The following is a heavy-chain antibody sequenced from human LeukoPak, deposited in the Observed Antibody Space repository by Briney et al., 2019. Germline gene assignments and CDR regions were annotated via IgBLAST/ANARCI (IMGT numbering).Heavy chain of an antibody. CDR1: GFTFSSYS. J-gene: IGHJ4*02. Sequence: PGGSLRLSCAASGFTFSSYSMNWVRQAPGKGLEWVSYISSSSSTIYYADSVKGRFTISRDNAKNSLYLQMNSLRAEDTAVYYCARVPSKQPWGFDYWGQGTLVTVSS. CDR3: ARVPSKQPWGFDY. CDR2: ISSSSSTI. D-gene: IGHD6-13*01. V-gene: IGHV3-48*04.